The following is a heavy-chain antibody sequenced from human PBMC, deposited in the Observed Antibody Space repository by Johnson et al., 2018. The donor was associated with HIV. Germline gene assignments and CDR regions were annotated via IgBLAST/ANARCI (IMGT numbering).Heavy chain of an antibody. Sequence: VQLVESGGGLVQPGGSLRLSCAASGFTVSSYFMNWVRQAPGKGLEWVSVIYSGGSTYYANSVKGSFTISRDNSKNTLYLQMGSLRAEDMAVYYCARDNYYDSSGSPAFDIWGQGTMVTVSS. D-gene: IGHD3-22*01. CDR3: ARDNYYDSSGSPAFDI. CDR2: IYSGGST. V-gene: IGHV3-66*01. CDR1: GFTVSSYF. J-gene: IGHJ3*02.